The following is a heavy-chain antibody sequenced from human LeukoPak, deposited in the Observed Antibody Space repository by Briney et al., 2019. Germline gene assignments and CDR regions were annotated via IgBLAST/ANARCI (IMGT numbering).Heavy chain of an antibody. CDR2: IYSGGGT. CDR3: AGGPGIQLWLSY. Sequence: GGSLRLSCAASGFTFSSNYMSWVRQAPGKGLEWVSVIYSGGGTYYADSVKGRFTISRDNSKNTLYLQMNSLRAEDTAVYYCAGGPGIQLWLSYWGQGTLVTVSS. J-gene: IGHJ4*02. V-gene: IGHV3-53*01. D-gene: IGHD5-18*01. CDR1: GFTFSSNY.